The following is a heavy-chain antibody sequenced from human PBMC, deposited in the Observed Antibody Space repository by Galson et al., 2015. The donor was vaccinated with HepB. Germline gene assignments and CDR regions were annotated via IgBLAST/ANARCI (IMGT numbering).Heavy chain of an antibody. D-gene: IGHD6-25*01. J-gene: IGHJ4*02. Sequence: SLRLSCAASGFTFSRHTMSWVRQTPGKGLQWVSYISTNGVTIHYADSVKGRFIISRDNSKSMVYLQMNNLRADDTAMYYCVREMAIAAPAAFDYWGRGTLVTVSS. CDR3: VREMAIAAPAAFDY. CDR2: ISTNGVTI. V-gene: IGHV3-48*04. CDR1: GFTFSRHT.